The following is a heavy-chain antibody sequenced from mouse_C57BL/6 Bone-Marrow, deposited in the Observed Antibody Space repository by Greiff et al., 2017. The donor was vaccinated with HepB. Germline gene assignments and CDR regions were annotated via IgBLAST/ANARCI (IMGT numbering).Heavy chain of an antibody. Sequence: EVQRVESGGGLLKPGGSLKLSCAASGFTFSSYAMSWVRQTPEKRLEWVGTISDGGSYTYYPDNVKGRFSISSDNAKTNVYLQMSHLKAEDTAIYYCARFLLHDYWGRGTALTVTS. D-gene: IGHD1-1*01. CDR2: ISDGGSYT. V-gene: IGHV5-4*01. CDR3: ARFLLHDY. CDR1: GFTFSSYA. J-gene: IGHJ2*01.